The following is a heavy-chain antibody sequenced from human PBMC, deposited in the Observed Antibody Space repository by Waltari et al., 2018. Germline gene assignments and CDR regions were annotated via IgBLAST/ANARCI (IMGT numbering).Heavy chain of an antibody. CDR1: GGTFSSYA. CDR3: ARAYYDSSGYYYVDAFDI. CDR2: IIPICGTA. V-gene: IGHV1-69*14. Sequence: QVQLVQPGAEVKKPGSSVKVSCKASGGTFSSYAISWVRQAPGQGLEWMGGIIPICGTANYAKKFQGRVTSTADKATSTAYMELSSLRSEDTAVYYCARAYYDSSGYYYVDAFDIWGQGTMVIVSS. J-gene: IGHJ3*02. D-gene: IGHD3-22*01.